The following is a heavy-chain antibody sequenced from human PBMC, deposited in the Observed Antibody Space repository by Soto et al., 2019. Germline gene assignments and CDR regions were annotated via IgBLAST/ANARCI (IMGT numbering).Heavy chain of an antibody. D-gene: IGHD2-15*01. CDR1: GFTFSEST. J-gene: IGHJ4*01. CDR2: VSTSGRST. V-gene: IGHV3-64D*06. CDR3: VKQAHGLDGVAFDY. Sequence: GGSLRLSCSASGFTFSESTIYWVRQVPGKGLEAISAVSTSGRSTYYADSVKDRFRISRDNSKNTIYLQMGSLRPEDTARYYCVKQAHGLDGVAFDYWGRGTQVTISS.